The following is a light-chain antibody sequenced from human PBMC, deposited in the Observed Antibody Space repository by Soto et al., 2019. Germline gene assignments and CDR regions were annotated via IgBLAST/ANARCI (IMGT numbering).Light chain of an antibody. CDR3: QQDYNYPWT. V-gene: IGKV1-6*01. J-gene: IGKJ1*01. CDR2: AAS. CDR1: QGIRND. Sequence: AIPMTQSPSSLSASVGDRVTITCRASQGIRNDLGWYQQEPGKAPKLLIYAASSLESGVPSRFSGSGSGTDFTLTISSLQPEDFATYYCQQDYNYPWTFGQGTKVEIK.